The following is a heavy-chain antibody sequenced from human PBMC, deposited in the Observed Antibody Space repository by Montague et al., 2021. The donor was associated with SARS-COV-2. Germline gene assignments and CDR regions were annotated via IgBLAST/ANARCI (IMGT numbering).Heavy chain of an antibody. CDR3: ARSPEPMIILIITSLNWYFDL. CDR1: GGSISSGGYY. V-gene: IGHV4-31*03. J-gene: IGHJ2*01. D-gene: IGHD3-22*01. CDR2: IYYSGXT. Sequence: TLSLTCTVSGGSISSGGYYWSWIRQHPGKGLEWFGYIYYSGXTXYXXXXKXRVTISVDTSKNQFSLKMSSVTAADTAVYHCARSPEPMIILIITSLNWYFDLWGRGTLVTVSS.